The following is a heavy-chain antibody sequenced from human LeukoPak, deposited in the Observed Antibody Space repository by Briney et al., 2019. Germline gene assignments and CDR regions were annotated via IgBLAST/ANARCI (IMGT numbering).Heavy chain of an antibody. CDR2: IYYSGST. CDR3: ARLRSPNSSSSGVDDY. D-gene: IGHD6-6*01. Sequence: PSETPSLTCTVSGGPISSYYWSWIRQPPGKGLEWIGYIYYSGSTNYNPSLKSRVTISVDTSKNQFSLKLSSVTAADTAVYYCARLRSPNSSSSGVDDYWGQGTLVTVSS. J-gene: IGHJ4*02. V-gene: IGHV4-59*08. CDR1: GGPISSYY.